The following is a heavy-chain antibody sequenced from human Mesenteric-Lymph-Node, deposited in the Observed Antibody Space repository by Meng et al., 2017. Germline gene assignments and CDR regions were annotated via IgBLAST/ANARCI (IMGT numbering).Heavy chain of an antibody. Sequence: GESLKISCAASGFTFSDYYMSWIRQAPGKGLEWVSYISSSGSTIYYADSVKGRFTISRDNAKNSLYLQMNSLRAEDTAVYYCARGSLWFGELSYYGMDVWGQGTTVTVSS. CDR2: ISSSGSTI. J-gene: IGHJ6*02. CDR1: GFTFSDYY. D-gene: IGHD3-10*01. CDR3: ARGSLWFGELSYYGMDV. V-gene: IGHV3-11*01.